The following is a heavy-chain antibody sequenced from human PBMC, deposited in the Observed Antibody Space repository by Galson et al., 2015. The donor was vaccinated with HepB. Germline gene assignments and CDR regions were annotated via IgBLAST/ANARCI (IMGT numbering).Heavy chain of an antibody. V-gene: IGHV1-2*02. D-gene: IGHD1-14*01. Sequence: SVKVSCKASGYIFTNYYIHWVRQAPGQGLEWMGWINPNSGGTNYAQRFQGRVTMTSDTSIKIAYVEVTRLRSDDTAVYYCARGYIATYHPEGWFDPWGQGTLVTVSS. J-gene: IGHJ5*02. CDR3: ARGYIATYHPEGWFDP. CDR1: GYIFTNYY. CDR2: INPNSGGT.